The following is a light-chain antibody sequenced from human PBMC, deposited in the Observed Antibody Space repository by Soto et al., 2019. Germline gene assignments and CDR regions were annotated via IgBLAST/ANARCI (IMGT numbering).Light chain of an antibody. J-gene: IGKJ3*01. CDR3: QQYGGSPFT. Sequence: EIVLTQSPGTLSLSPGERATLSCRASQSVSVNSLAWYQQKGGQAPRLLIYAASTRATGVPDRFSGTGSGPDFALTISRLETDDSAVYYCQQYGGSPFTFGPGTKVDI. CDR1: QSVSVNS. V-gene: IGKV3-20*01. CDR2: AAS.